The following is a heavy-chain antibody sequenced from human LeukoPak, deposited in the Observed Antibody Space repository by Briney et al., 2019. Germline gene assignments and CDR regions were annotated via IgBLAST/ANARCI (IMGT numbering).Heavy chain of an antibody. Sequence: SETLSLTCTVSGGSISSGDYYWSWIRQPPGKGLEWIGYIYYSGSTYYNPSLKSRVTISVDTSKNQFSLKLSSVTATDTAVYYCARDLLNEGNHLDYWGQGTLVTVSS. CDR1: GGSISSGDYY. V-gene: IGHV4-30-4*01. D-gene: IGHD4-23*01. CDR3: ARDLLNEGNHLDY. J-gene: IGHJ4*02. CDR2: IYYSGST.